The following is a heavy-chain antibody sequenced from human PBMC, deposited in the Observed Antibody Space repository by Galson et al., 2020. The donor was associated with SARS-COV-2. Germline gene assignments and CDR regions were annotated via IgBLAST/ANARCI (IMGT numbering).Heavy chain of an antibody. V-gene: IGHV3-15*01. Sequence: GESLKISCAVSGFTVSDAWMTWVRQVPGKGLEWVGRIRTKSEGGTTDYAAPMKGRFTISRDDSKNTLYLQMNSLKTEDTAVYYCTTDESSSMVDYWGPGTQVTVSS. CDR2: IRTKSEGGTT. CDR1: GFTVSDAW. CDR3: TTDESSSMVDY. J-gene: IGHJ4*02.